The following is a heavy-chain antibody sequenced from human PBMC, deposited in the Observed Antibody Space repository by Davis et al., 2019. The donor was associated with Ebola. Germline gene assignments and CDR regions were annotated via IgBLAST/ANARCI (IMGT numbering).Heavy chain of an antibody. CDR1: GFTVSSNY. J-gene: IGHJ4*02. CDR2: IYSGGST. V-gene: IGHV3-53*01. Sequence: PGGSLRLSCAASGFTVSSNYMSWVRQAPGKGLEWVSVIYSGGSTYYADSVKGRFTISRDNSKNTLYLQMNSLRAEDTAVYYCAKQPEDYDFWSGYPLGYFDYWGQGTLVTVSS. D-gene: IGHD3-3*01. CDR3: AKQPEDYDFWSGYPLGYFDY.